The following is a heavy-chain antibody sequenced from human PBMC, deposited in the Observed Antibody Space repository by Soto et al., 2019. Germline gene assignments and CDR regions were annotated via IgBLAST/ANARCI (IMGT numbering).Heavy chain of an antibody. CDR1: GFTFSSYS. CDR3: AREEVTTPYYYYYMDV. V-gene: IGHV3-48*01. Sequence: GGSLRLSCAASGFTFSSYSMNWVRQAPGKGLEWVSYISSSSSTIYYADSVKGRFTISRDNAKNSLYLQMNSLRAEDTAVYYCAREEVTTPYYYYYMDVWGKGTTVTVSS. J-gene: IGHJ6*03. D-gene: IGHD4-4*01. CDR2: ISSSSSTI.